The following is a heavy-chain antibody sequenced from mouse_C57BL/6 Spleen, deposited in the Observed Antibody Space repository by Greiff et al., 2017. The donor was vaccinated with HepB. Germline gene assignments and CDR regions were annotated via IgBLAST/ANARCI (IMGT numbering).Heavy chain of an antibody. V-gene: IGHV1-7*01. CDR3: ARSGFITTAHFDY. CDR1: GYTFTSYW. D-gene: IGHD1-1*01. Sequence: QVTLKVSGAELAKPGASVKLSCKASGYTFTSYWMHWVKQRPGQGLEWIGYINPSSGYTKYNQKFKDKATLTAAKSSSTAYMQLSSLTYEDSAVYYCARSGFITTAHFDYWGEGTTLTVSS. J-gene: IGHJ2*01. CDR2: INPSSGYT.